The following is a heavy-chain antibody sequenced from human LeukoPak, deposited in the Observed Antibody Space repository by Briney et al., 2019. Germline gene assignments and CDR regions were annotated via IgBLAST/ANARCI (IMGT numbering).Heavy chain of an antibody. Sequence: PSETLSLTCAVYGGSFSGDYWSWVRQPPGKGLEWVGEINHSGSTNYNASLKSRVTISVDTSKNQFSLKLSSVTAADTAVYYCARGPRLWNPVEDWFDPWGQGTLVTVSS. D-gene: IGHD1-1*01. J-gene: IGHJ5*02. CDR2: INHSGST. V-gene: IGHV4-34*01. CDR1: GGSFSGDY. CDR3: ARGPRLWNPVEDWFDP.